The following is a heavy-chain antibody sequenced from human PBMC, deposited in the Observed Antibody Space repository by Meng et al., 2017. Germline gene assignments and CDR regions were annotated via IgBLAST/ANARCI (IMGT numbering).Heavy chain of an antibody. D-gene: IGHD1-26*01. Sequence: RLPTYVPCLVKPSRTLPRLCAISGASFTSNGAAWNWIRHSPSRGLEWLGRAYYRSKWYHDYAESVKSRISIDPDTSKNQFSLQLRSVTPEDSAVYYCARGSYSFDSWGQRTLVTVSS. J-gene: IGHJ4*02. CDR2: AYYRSKWYH. V-gene: IGHV6-1*01. CDR1: GASFTSNGAA. CDR3: ARGSYSFDS.